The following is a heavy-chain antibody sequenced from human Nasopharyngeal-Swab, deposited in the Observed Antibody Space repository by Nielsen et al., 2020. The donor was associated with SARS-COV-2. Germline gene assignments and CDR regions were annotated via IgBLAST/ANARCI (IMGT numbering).Heavy chain of an antibody. D-gene: IGHD3-10*01. J-gene: IGHJ6*02. CDR2: IWYDGSNK. Sequence: GESLKISCAASGFTFSSYGMHWVRQAPGKGLEWVAVIWYDGSNKYYADSVKGRFTISRDNSKNTLYLQMNSLRAEDTAVYYCARGPRVWFGELLPLGMDVWGQGTTVTVSS. CDR3: ARGPRVWFGELLPLGMDV. V-gene: IGHV3-33*01. CDR1: GFTFSSYG.